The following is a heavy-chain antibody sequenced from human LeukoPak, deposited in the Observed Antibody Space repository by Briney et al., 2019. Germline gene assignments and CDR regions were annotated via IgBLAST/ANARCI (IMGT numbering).Heavy chain of an antibody. CDR3: AAPMVGGLHYFDY. V-gene: IGHV3-48*03. CDR1: GFTFSSYE. D-gene: IGHD3-10*01. CDR2: ISSSGSTI. Sequence: PGGSLRLSCAASGFTFSSYEMNWVRQAPGKGLEWVSYISSSGSTIYYADSVKGGFTISRDNAKNSLYLQMNSLRAEDTVVYYCAAPMVGGLHYFDYWGQGTLVTVSS. J-gene: IGHJ4*02.